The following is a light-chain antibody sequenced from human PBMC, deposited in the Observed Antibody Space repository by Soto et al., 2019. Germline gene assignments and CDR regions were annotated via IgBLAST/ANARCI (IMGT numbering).Light chain of an antibody. J-gene: IGKJ1*01. CDR3: HQSYSTPWT. CDR2: AAS. CDR1: QSISSY. V-gene: IGKV1-39*01. Sequence: DIQMTQSPSSLSASLGDRFTITCRASQSISSYLNWYQQKPGKAPKLLIYAASSLQSGVPSRLSGRGSGKHFPITISSLQPEDFATYYCHQSYSTPWTFGQGTKVAIK.